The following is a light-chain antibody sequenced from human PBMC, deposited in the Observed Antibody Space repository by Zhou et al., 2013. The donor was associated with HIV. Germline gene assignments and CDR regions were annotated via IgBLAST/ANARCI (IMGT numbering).Light chain of an antibody. J-gene: IGKJ1*01. Sequence: DIKMTQSPSSLSASVGDRVTITCRASQSISNYLNWYQQKPEKAPKLLIYVASNLQSGVPSRFSGSGSGTDFTLTISSLQREDFATYYCQQSYSTSRGTWTFGQGTKVEIK. CDR1: QSISNY. CDR3: QQSYSTSRGTWT. CDR2: VAS. V-gene: IGKV1-39*01.